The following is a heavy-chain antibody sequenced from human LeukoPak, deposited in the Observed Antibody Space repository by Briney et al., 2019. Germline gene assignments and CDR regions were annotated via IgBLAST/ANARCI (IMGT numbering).Heavy chain of an antibody. V-gene: IGHV1-2*06. D-gene: IGHD3-9*01. CDR1: GYTFTGYY. J-gene: IGHJ6*03. CDR3: ARPYYDILTGYYYMDI. Sequence: GASVKVSCKASGYTFTGYYMHWVRQAPGQGLELMGRINPNSGGTNYAQKFQGRVTMTRDTSISTAYMELSRLRSDDTAVYYCARPYYDILTGYYYMDISGTGATGTVSS. CDR2: INPNSGGT.